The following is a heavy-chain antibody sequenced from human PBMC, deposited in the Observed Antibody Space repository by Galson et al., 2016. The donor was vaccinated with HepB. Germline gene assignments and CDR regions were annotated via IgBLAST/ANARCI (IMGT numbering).Heavy chain of an antibody. CDR1: GFTSSRYW. J-gene: IGHJ4*02. Sequence: SLRLSCAASGFTSSRYWMHWVRQVPGKGLVWVSRINENGRTTNYADSVKGRFTISRDNAKNSLYLDINSLRAEDTAVYYCARGFKDWGQGTLVTVSS. V-gene: IGHV3-74*01. CDR3: ARGFKD. CDR2: INENGRTT.